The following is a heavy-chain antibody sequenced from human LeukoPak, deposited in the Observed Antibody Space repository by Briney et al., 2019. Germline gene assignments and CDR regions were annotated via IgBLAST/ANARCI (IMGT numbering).Heavy chain of an antibody. CDR1: GGSFSGYY. CDR2: ISSSGSTI. D-gene: IGHD3-22*01. J-gene: IGHJ4*02. Sequence: LSLTCAVYGGSFSGYYWSWIRQAPGKGLEWVSYISSSGSTIYYADSVKGRFTISRDNAKNSLYLQMNSLRAEDTAVYYCARDYYDSINWGQGTLVTVSS. CDR3: ARDYYDSIN. V-gene: IGHV3-11*04.